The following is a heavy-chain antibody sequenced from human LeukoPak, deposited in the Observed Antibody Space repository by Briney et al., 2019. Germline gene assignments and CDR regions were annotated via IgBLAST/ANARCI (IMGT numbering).Heavy chain of an antibody. Sequence: GGSVRLSCAASGFTFSSYSMNWVRQAPGKGLEWLSYITSSSNTIYYADSVRGRFTISRDNSKNSLYLQMHRLRAEDTAVYYCARWGDGYDYLSYWGQGTLVTVSS. CDR2: ITSSSNTI. D-gene: IGHD5-24*01. CDR1: GFTFSSYS. J-gene: IGHJ4*02. V-gene: IGHV3-48*01. CDR3: ARWGDGYDYLSY.